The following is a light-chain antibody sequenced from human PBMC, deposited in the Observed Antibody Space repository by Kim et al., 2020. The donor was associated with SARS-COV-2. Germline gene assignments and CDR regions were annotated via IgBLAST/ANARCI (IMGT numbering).Light chain of an antibody. J-gene: IGLJ3*02. CDR2: KDS. V-gene: IGLV3-25*03. CDR1: ALPKQY. CDR3: QSADSSGTWV. Sequence: SYELKQPPSVSVSPGQTARITCSGDALPKQYAYWYQQKPGQAPVLVIYKDSERPSGIPERFSGSSSGTTVTLTISGVHAEDEADYYCQSADSSGTWVFGGGTQLTVL.